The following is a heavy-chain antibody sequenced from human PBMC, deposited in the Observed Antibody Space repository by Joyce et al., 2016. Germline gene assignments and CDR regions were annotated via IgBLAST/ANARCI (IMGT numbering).Heavy chain of an antibody. J-gene: IGHJ4*02. CDR1: GDSISSGSYY. CDR3: ARSPRRWYFDY. V-gene: IGHV4-61*02. CDR2: IYTSGTT. D-gene: IGHD6-13*01. Sequence: QVQLQESGPGLVKPSQTLSLTCTVSGDSISSGSYYWSWIRQPAGKGLEWIGRIYTSGTTNYNPSLKSLVTISVDTSKNQFSLKLNSVTAADTAVYYCARSPRRWYFDYWGQGTLVTVSS.